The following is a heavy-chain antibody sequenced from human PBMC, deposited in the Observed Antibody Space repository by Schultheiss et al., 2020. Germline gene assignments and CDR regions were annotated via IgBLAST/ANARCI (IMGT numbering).Heavy chain of an antibody. J-gene: IGHJ3*02. CDR2: IPNSGGDT. Sequence: GESLKISCAASGFIFSDYYMSWIRQAPGKGLEWVSAIPNSGGDTYYADSVMGRFTISRDNSKSTLFLQMNDLRTEDTAVYYCARPYREFDVRGYYVFDIWGQGTMVTVSS. V-gene: IGHV3-11*03. D-gene: IGHD3-22*01. CDR1: GFIFSDYY. CDR3: ARPYREFDVRGYYVFDI.